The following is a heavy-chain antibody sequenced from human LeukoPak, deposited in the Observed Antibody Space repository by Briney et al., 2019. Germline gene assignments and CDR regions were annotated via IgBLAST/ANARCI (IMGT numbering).Heavy chain of an antibody. CDR3: TRQSDLDRYHYYDSSGYVRADFDY. CDR2: IRSKANSYAT. V-gene: IGHV3-73*01. D-gene: IGHD3-22*01. CDR1: GFTFSGSA. J-gene: IGHJ4*02. Sequence: GRSLRLSCAASGFTFSGSAMHWVRQASGKGLEWVGRIRSKANSYATAYAASVEGRFTISRDDSKNTAYLQMNSLKTEDTAVYYCTRQSDLDRYHYYDSSGYVRADFDYWGQGTLVTVSS.